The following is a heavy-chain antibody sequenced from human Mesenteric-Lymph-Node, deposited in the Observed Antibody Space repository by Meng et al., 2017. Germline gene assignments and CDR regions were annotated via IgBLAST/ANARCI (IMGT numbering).Heavy chain of an antibody. J-gene: IGHJ4*02. CDR2: IYSGGST. Sequence: GESLKISCAASGFTVSSNYMSWVRQAPGKGLEWVSVIYSGGSTYYADSVKGRFTISRDNSKNTLYLQMNSLRAEDTAVYYCARGSGVIQDSSGYFFYWGQGTLVTVSS. D-gene: IGHD3-22*01. CDR3: ARGSGVIQDSSGYFFY. V-gene: IGHV3-53*01. CDR1: GFTVSSNY.